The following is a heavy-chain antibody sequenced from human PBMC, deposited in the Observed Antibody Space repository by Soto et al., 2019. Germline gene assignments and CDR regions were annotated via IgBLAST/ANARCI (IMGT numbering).Heavy chain of an antibody. J-gene: IGHJ4*02. CDR2: ISAYNGNT. CDR3: ARMAEGAYVDTAMVGDY. CDR1: GYTFTSYG. D-gene: IGHD5-18*01. V-gene: IGHV1-18*01. Sequence: QVPLVQSGAEVKKPGASVKVSCKASGYTFTSYGISWVRQAPGQGLEWMGWISAYNGNTNYAQKLQGRVTMPTDTSTSTAYMELRSLRSDDTAVYYCARMAEGAYVDTAMVGDYWGQGTLVTVSS.